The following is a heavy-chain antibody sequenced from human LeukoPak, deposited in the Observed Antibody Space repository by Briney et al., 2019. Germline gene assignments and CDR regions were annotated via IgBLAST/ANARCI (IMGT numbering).Heavy chain of an antibody. V-gene: IGHV1-69*13. J-gene: IGHJ5*02. Sequence: ASVKVSCKASGGTFNSYAISWVRQAPGQGLEWMGGIIPIFGTANYAQKFQGRVTITADESTSTAYMELSSLRSEDTAVYYCARDGCSSTSCYPGWFDPWGQGTLVTVSS. CDR2: IIPIFGTA. D-gene: IGHD2-2*01. CDR1: GGTFNSYA. CDR3: ARDGCSSTSCYPGWFDP.